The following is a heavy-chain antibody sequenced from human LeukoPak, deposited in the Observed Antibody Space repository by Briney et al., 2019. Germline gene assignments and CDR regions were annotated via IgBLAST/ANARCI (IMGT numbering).Heavy chain of an antibody. D-gene: IGHD1-26*01. CDR1: GYSISSGYY. CDR2: VSKTGNT. V-gene: IGHV4-38-2*01. Sequence: SETLSLTCAVSGYSISSGYYWGWIGQPPGKGLEWIGFVSKTGNTNYNASLKSRVTISADTSKNTFSLKLSSLTAADTAVYFCARRGAPSKFYYFDSWGQGTLVTVSS. CDR3: ARRGAPSKFYYFDS. J-gene: IGHJ4*02.